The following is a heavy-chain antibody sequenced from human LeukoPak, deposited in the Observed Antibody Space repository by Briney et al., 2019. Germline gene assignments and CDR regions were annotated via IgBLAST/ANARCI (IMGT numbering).Heavy chain of an antibody. J-gene: IGHJ4*02. D-gene: IGHD1-1*01. Sequence: SGTLSLTCTVSGGSISSGGYYWSWIRQPPGKGLEWIGYIYHSGSIYYNPSLKSRVTISVDRSKNQFSLKLSSVTAADTAVYYCARGVQRTTIDYWGQGTLVTVSS. V-gene: IGHV4-30-2*01. CDR3: ARGVQRTTIDY. CDR2: IYHSGSI. CDR1: GGSISSGGYY.